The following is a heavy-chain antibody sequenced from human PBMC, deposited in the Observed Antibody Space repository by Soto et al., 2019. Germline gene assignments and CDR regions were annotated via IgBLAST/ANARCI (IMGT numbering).Heavy chain of an antibody. CDR3: AKEVGYSSGYDYFHY. CDR2: ISGSGVST. Sequence: EVQLLGSGGGLVQPGGSLRLSCAASGFTFSSYAMSWVCQAPGKGLEWVSGISGSGVSTHYADSVKGRFTISRDNSKNTLYLQMNSLRAADTAVYYCAKEVGYSSGYDYFHYWGQGTLVTVSS. J-gene: IGHJ4*02. CDR1: GFTFSSYA. D-gene: IGHD6-19*01. V-gene: IGHV3-23*01.